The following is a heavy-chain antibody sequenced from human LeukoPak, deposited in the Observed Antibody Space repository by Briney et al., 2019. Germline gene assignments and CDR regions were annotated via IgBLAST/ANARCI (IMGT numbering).Heavy chain of an antibody. CDR3: ARRGSSGWSTPIDY. J-gene: IGHJ4*02. Sequence: GGSLRLSCAASGFTFSTYSMNWVRQAPGKGLEWVSSISSSSSYIYYADSVKGRFTISRDNAKNSLYLQMNSLRAEDTAVYYCARRGSSGWSTPIDYWGQGTLVTVSS. V-gene: IGHV3-21*01. D-gene: IGHD6-19*01. CDR2: ISSSSSYI. CDR1: GFTFSTYS.